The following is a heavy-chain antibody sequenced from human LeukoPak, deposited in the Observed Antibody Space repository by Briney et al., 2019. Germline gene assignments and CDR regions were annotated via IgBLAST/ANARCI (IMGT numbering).Heavy chain of an antibody. CDR2: LNHSGST. CDR3: ASFLEDSSSPTTIDY. J-gene: IGHJ4*02. Sequence: SETLSLTCAVYGGSFSGYYWSWIRQPPGKGLEWIGELNHSGSTNYNPSLKSRVTISVDTSKNQFSLKLSSVTAAHTAVYYCASFLEDSSSPTTIDYWGQGTLVTVSS. D-gene: IGHD6-13*01. CDR1: GGSFSGYY. V-gene: IGHV4-34*01.